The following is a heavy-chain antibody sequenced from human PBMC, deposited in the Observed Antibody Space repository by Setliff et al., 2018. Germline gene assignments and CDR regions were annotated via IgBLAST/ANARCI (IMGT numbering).Heavy chain of an antibody. J-gene: IGHJ4*02. D-gene: IGHD1-26*01. Sequence: SETLSLTCAVYGGSFSGYYWSWIRQPPGKRLEWIGEIIHSGSTNYNPSLKSRVTISMDTSKNQFSLKVPSVTAADTAVYYCARSFSRSGKYLLDYWGQGALVTVSS. CDR3: ARSFSRSGKYLLDY. CDR1: GGSFSGYY. V-gene: IGHV4-34*12. CDR2: IIHSGST.